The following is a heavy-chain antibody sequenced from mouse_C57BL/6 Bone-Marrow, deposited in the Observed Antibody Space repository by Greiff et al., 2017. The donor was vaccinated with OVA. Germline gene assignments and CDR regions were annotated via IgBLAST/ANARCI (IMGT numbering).Heavy chain of an antibody. D-gene: IGHD2-3*01. CDR2: INPNNGGT. V-gene: IGHV1-18*01. CDR3: ERYDGDWYYAMDY. CDR1: GYTFTDYN. J-gene: IGHJ4*01. Sequence: EVKLQQSGPELVKPGASVKIPCKASGYTFTDYNMDWVKQSHGKSLEWIGDINPNNGGTIYNQKFKGKATLTVDKSSSTAYMELSSLTSEDTAVYDGERYDGDWYYAMDYWGQGTSVTVSS.